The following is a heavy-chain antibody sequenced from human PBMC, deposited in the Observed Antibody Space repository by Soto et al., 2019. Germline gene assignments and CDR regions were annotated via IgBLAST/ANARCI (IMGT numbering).Heavy chain of an antibody. J-gene: IGHJ4*03. Sequence: QVQLQESGPGLVKPSQTLSLTCSVSGDSIRGGGHYWNWIRQFPGKGLEWIGYVYHSGSTHYNPSLSGRLTISIVTSKNQFALGLISVTAADTALYYCARDTGLAPTVWRYWGHGTQVTVSS. CDR3: ARDTGLAPTVWRY. D-gene: IGHD1-1*01. CDR1: GDSIRGGGHY. CDR2: VYHSGST. V-gene: IGHV4-31*03.